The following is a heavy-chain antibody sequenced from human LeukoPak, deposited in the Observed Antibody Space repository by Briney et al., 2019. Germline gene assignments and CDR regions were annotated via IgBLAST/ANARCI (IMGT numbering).Heavy chain of an antibody. D-gene: IGHD6-25*01. CDR1: GGTFSSYA. CDR3: ARDAATRDAFDI. V-gene: IGHV1-69*04. CDR2: IIPILGIA. Sequence: ASVKVSCKASGGTFSSYAISWVRQAPGQGLEWMGRIIPILGIANYAQKFQGRVTITADESTSTAYMELSSLRSEDTAVYYCARDAATRDAFDIWGQGTMVTVSS. J-gene: IGHJ3*02.